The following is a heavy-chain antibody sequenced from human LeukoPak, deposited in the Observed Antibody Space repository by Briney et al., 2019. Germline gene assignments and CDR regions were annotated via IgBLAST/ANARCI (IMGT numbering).Heavy chain of an antibody. J-gene: IGHJ4*02. CDR2: INGGNGNT. CDR1: GYTFTNSA. Sequence: ASVKVSCKASGYTFTNSALHWVRQAPGERPEWMEWINGGNGNTKYSQDFQGRVTITRDTSASTAYMELSRLRSEDTAVYYCARGYCDTTNCYSYDYWGQGTLVTVSS. V-gene: IGHV1-3*01. CDR3: ARGYCDTTNCYSYDY. D-gene: IGHD2-2*01.